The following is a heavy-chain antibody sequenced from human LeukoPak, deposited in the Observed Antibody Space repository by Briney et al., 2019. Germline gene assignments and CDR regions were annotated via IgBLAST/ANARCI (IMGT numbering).Heavy chain of an antibody. V-gene: IGHV4-38-2*02. CDR2: IYHSGST. CDR3: ARVRAEGTTDDY. Sequence: PSETLSLTCTVSGYSISSGYYWGWIRQPPGKGLEWIGEIYHSGSTNYNPSLKSRVTISVDKSKNQFSLKLSSVTAADTAVYYCARVRAEGTTDDYWGQGTLVTVSS. D-gene: IGHD1-14*01. CDR1: GYSISSGYY. J-gene: IGHJ4*02.